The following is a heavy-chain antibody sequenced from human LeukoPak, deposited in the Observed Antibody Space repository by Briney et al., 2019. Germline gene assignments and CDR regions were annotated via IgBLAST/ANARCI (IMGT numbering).Heavy chain of an antibody. CDR3: ARDGYCSGGSCYSSNTFDV. CDR2: ISSSGSYI. D-gene: IGHD2-15*01. J-gene: IGHJ3*01. Sequence: PGGSLRLSCAASGFTFSDYSMNWFRQAPGKRLEWVSSISSSGSYIYYADSVKGRFTISRDNARNSLYLQMNSLRAEDTALYYCARDGYCSGGSCYSSNTFDVWGQGTMVTVSS. V-gene: IGHV3-21*01. CDR1: GFTFSDYS.